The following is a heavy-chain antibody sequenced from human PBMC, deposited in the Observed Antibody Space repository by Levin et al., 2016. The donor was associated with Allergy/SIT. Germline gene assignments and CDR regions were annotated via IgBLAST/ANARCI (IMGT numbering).Heavy chain of an antibody. Sequence: GESLKISCKGSGYSFTSYWIGWVRQMPGKGLEWMGIIYPGDSDTRYSPSFQGQVTISADKSISTAYLQWSSLKASDTAMYYCASTLWSGGDYNYYGMDVWGQGTTVTVSS. D-gene: IGHD2-21*01. CDR2: IYPGDSDT. CDR1: GYSFTSYW. J-gene: IGHJ6*02. CDR3: ASTLWSGGDYNYYGMDV. V-gene: IGHV5-51*01.